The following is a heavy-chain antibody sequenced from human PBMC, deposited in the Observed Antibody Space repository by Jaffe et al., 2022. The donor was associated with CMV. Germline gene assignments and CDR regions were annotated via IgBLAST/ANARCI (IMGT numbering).Heavy chain of an antibody. CDR3: AREGGLYYGMDV. J-gene: IGHJ6*02. CDR2: IYYSGST. CDR1: GGSISSYY. Sequence: QVQLQESGPGLVKPSETLSLTCTVSGGSISSYYWSWIRQPPGKGLEWIGYIYYSGSTNYNPSLKSRVTISVDTSKNQFSLKLSSVTAADTAVYYCAREGGLYYGMDVWGQGTTVTVSS. V-gene: IGHV4-59*01.